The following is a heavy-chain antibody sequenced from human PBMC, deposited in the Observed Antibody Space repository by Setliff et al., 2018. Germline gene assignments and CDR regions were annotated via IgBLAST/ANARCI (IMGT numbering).Heavy chain of an antibody. CDR3: ASDGGEGASSAFY. CDR2: IYRSGGT. V-gene: IGHV4-4*02. D-gene: IGHD2-21*01. CDR1: GGSITSTNW. Sequence: LSLTCAVSGGSITSTNWWTWVRQPPGKGLEWIGEIYRSGGTNYNPSLKSRVTMSVDKSNNQFSLKLTSVTAADTAVYYCASDGGEGASSAFYWGQGTLVTVSS. J-gene: IGHJ4*02.